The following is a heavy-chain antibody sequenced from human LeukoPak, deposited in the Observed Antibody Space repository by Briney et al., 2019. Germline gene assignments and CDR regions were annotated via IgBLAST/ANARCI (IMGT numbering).Heavy chain of an antibody. CDR2: IYHSGST. CDR3: ARVESGGYYYYMDV. D-gene: IGHD3-3*01. Sequence: SQTLSLTCTVSGGSISSGDYYWSWIRQPPGKGLEWIGYIYHSGSTYYNPSLKSRVTISVDTSKNQFSLKLSSVTAADTAVYYCARVESGGYYYYMDVWGKGTTVTVSS. J-gene: IGHJ6*03. CDR1: GGSISSGDYY. V-gene: IGHV4-30-4*08.